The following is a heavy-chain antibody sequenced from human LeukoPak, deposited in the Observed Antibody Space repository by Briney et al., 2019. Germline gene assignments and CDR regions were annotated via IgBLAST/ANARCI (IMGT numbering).Heavy chain of an antibody. D-gene: IGHD1-26*01. CDR3: ARRRSGPRANWFDP. CDR2: MNPNSGNT. J-gene: IGHJ5*02. CDR1: GYTFTSYG. Sequence: ASVKVSCKASGYTFTSYGISWVRQAPGQGLEWMGWMNPNSGNTGYAQKFQGRVTMTRNTSISTAYMELSSLRSEDTAVYYCARRRSGPRANWFDPWGQGTLVTVSS. V-gene: IGHV1-8*02.